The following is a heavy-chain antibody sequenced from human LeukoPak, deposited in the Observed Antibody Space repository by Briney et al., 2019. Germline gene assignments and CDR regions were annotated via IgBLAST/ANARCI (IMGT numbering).Heavy chain of an antibody. Sequence: PSETLSLTCIVSGGSISSYYWSWIRQPPGKGLEWIGYIYSSGSTDYNPSLKGRATISLDTSNHQFSLKLTSVTAADTAVYYCARHVGIHLWSLYFDYWGQGSLVTVSS. CDR2: IYSSGST. V-gene: IGHV4-59*08. CDR1: GGSISSYY. D-gene: IGHD5-18*01. CDR3: ARHVGIHLWSLYFDY. J-gene: IGHJ4*02.